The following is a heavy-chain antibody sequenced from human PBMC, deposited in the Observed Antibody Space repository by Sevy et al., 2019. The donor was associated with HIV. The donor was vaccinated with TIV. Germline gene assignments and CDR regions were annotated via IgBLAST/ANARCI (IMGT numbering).Heavy chain of an antibody. V-gene: IGHV3-30-3*01. J-gene: IGHJ4*02. D-gene: IGHD1-1*01. CDR1: GFTFSNHA. CDR2: ISYDGSNK. CDR3: GRAWDDGFDY. Sequence: GGSLRLSCAGSGFTFSNHAMHWVRQAPGKGLEWVAFISYDGSNKYYADSGKGRFTISRDNSKNTLYLQVNGLRAEDTAVYYCGRAWDDGFDYWGQGTLVTVSS.